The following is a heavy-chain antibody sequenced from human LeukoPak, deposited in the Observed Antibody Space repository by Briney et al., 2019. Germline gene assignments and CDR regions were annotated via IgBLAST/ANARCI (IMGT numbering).Heavy chain of an antibody. CDR1: GFTFDDYA. Sequence: PGRSLRLSCAASGFTFDDYAMHWVRQAPGKGLEWVSGINWNGGSTGYADSVKGRFTISRDNAKNSLYLQMNSLRAEDTALYHCARGSFGGVIANDAFDIWGQGTMVTVSS. J-gene: IGHJ3*02. CDR2: INWNGGST. CDR3: ARGSFGGVIANDAFDI. V-gene: IGHV3-20*01. D-gene: IGHD3-16*02.